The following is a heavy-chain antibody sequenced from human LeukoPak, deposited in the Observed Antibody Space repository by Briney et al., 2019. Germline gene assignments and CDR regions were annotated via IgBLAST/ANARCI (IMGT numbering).Heavy chain of an antibody. Sequence: ASVKVSCKASGYTFTGYYMHWVRQAPGQGLEWMGWINPNSGDTNYAQEFQGRVTMTRDTSISTAYMELSRLRSDDTAVYYCARKSVVTLNAFDIWGQGTMVTVSS. V-gene: IGHV1-2*02. J-gene: IGHJ3*02. CDR2: INPNSGDT. D-gene: IGHD4-23*01. CDR1: GYTFTGYY. CDR3: ARKSVVTLNAFDI.